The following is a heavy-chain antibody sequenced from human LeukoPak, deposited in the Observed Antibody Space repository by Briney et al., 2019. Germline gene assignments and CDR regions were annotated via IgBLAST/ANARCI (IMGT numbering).Heavy chain of an antibody. CDR2: ISSSSSTI. V-gene: IGHV3-48*01. CDR1: GFTFSSYW. J-gene: IGHJ1*01. Sequence: GGSLRLSCAASGFTFSSYWMSWVRQAPGKGLEWVSYISSSSSTIYYADSVKGRFTISRDNAKNSLYLQMNSLRAEDTAVYYCARGQLRGVTAEYFQHWGQGTLVTVSS. CDR3: ARGQLRGVTAEYFQH. D-gene: IGHD2-2*01.